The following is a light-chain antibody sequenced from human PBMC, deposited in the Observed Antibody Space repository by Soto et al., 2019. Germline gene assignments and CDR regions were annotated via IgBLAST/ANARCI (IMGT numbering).Light chain of an antibody. CDR3: SSYTSSSTLCV. CDR1: CSDVGGYNY. V-gene: IGLV2-14*01. J-gene: IGLJ1*01. Sequence: QSVLTQPASVSGSPGQSITISCTGTCSDVGGYNYVSWYQQHPGKAPKLMIYEVSNRPSGVSNRFSGSKSGNTASLTISGLQAEDEADYYCSSYTSSSTLCVFGTGTKVTVL. CDR2: EVS.